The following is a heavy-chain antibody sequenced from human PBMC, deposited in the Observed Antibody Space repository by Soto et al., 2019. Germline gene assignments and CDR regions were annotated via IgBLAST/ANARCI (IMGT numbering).Heavy chain of an antibody. CDR3: ARRRGMDV. CDR1: GYIFSSYW. Sequence: GESLKISCKGSGYIFSSYWINWVRQMPGKGLEWMGIIYPDDSETRYSPSFQCQVTISVDKSTSSAYLQWRSLKASDSAMYYCARRRGMDVWGQGTTVTVSS. V-gene: IGHV5-51*01. CDR2: IYPDDSET. J-gene: IGHJ6*02.